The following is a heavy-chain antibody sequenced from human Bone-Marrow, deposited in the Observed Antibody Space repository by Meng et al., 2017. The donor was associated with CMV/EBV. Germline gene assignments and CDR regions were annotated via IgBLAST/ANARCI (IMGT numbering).Heavy chain of an antibody. CDR2: ISGSGGST. Sequence: GESLKISCAASGFTFSSYAMSWVRQAPGKGLEWVSAISGSGGSTYYADSVKGRFTISRDNAKNSLYLQMNSLRAEDTAVYYCARDGAYSSSPFGYYGMDVWGQGTTVTVSS. V-gene: IGHV3-23*01. J-gene: IGHJ6*02. CDR3: ARDGAYSSSPFGYYGMDV. D-gene: IGHD6-6*01. CDR1: GFTFSSYA.